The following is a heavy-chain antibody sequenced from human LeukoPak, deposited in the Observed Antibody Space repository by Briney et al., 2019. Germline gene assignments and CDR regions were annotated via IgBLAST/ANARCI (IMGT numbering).Heavy chain of an antibody. CDR3: ARGIGIAAARNWFDP. CDR1: GGSFRGYY. Sequence: SETLSLTCAVYGGSFRGYYWSWIRQPPGKGLVLIGEINHSGSTNYNPSLKSRVTISVDTSKNQFSLKLSSVTAADTAVYYCARGIGIAAARNWFDPWGQGTLVTVSS. CDR2: INHSGST. V-gene: IGHV4-34*01. J-gene: IGHJ5*02. D-gene: IGHD6-13*01.